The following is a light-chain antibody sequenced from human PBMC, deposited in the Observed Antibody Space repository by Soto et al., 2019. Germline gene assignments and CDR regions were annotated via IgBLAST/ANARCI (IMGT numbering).Light chain of an antibody. CDR1: QSISSW. Sequence: DIQMTQSPPTLSASVGDRVTITCRASQSISSWLAWYQQKPGKAPKLLIYDASSLESGVPSRFSGSGSGKEFTLTISSLQPDDFANYYCQQYNSYSPLNFGGATKGDI. CDR3: QQYNSYSPLN. CDR2: DAS. J-gene: IGKJ4*01. V-gene: IGKV1-5*01.